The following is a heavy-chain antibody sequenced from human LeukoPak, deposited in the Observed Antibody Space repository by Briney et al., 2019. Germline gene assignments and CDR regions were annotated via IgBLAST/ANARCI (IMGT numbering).Heavy chain of an antibody. CDR1: GYTFTSYG. D-gene: IGHD4-17*01. J-gene: IGHJ3*02. CDR2: ISAYNGNT. V-gene: IGHV1-18*01. CDR3: ARRADYGDYSHAFDI. Sequence: ASVKVSCKASGYTFTSYGISWVRQAPGQGLEWMGWISAYNGNTNYAQKLQGRVTMTTDTSTSTAYVELRSLRSDDTAVYYCARRADYGDYSHAFDIWGQGTMVTVSS.